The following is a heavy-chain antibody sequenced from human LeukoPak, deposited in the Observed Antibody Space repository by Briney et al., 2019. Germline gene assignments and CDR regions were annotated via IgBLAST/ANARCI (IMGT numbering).Heavy chain of an antibody. CDR2: TSSSGSTI. CDR1: GFTFSTDS. D-gene: IGHD3-22*01. Sequence: GGPLRLSFAASGFTFSTDSMNWVRQAPGKGQGWVSYTSSSGSTIYYADSVKGRFTISRDNAKNSLYLQMNSLGAEDTAVYYCAKDRNNYYDSSGLLHRGQGTLVTVSS. CDR3: AKDRNNYYDSSGLLH. V-gene: IGHV3-48*04. J-gene: IGHJ4*02.